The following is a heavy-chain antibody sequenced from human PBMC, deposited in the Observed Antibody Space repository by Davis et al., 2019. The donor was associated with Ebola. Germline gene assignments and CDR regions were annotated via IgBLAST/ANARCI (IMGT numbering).Heavy chain of an antibody. Sequence: MPSETLSLTCTVSGASISSYYWSWIRQPPGKGLEWIGYIYYTGATTYNPSLQSRVTISEDTSKNQFSLNLDSVTAADTAVYYCARSPDWNSQAGFDFWGRGALVTVSS. V-gene: IGHV4-59*01. CDR2: IYYTGAT. D-gene: IGHD1-7*01. J-gene: IGHJ4*02. CDR3: ARSPDWNSQAGFDF. CDR1: GASISSYY.